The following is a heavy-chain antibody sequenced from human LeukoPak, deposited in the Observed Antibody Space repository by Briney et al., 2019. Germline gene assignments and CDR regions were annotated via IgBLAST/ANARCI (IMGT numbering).Heavy chain of an antibody. V-gene: IGHV3-21*04. J-gene: IGHJ4*02. CDR2: ISSSSSYI. Sequence: GGSLRLSCAASGFTFSSYSMNWVRQAPGKGLEWVSSISSSSSYIYYADSVKGRFTISRDNTKSTLCLQMNSLRAEDTAVYYCAKQLGYCSDGSCYFPYWGQGTLVTVSS. CDR3: AKQLGYCSDGSCYFPY. CDR1: GFTFSSYS. D-gene: IGHD2-15*01.